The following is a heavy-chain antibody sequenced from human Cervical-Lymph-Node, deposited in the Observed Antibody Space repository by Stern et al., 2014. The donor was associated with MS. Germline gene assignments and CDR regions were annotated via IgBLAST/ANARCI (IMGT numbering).Heavy chain of an antibody. D-gene: IGHD6-19*01. V-gene: IGHV4-59*01. CDR1: GGSISNYY. CDR2: IYHSGNT. Sequence: QLQLQESGPRLVKPSATLSLTCSVSGGSISNYYWSWIRQSPGKGLEWVGYIYHSGNTDYNPSLKSRVTISVDTAKNQFSLKLRSVTAADTAVYYCARGRSGWYGGGGEFDPWGQGNLVTVSS. CDR3: ARGRSGWYGGGGEFDP. J-gene: IGHJ5*02.